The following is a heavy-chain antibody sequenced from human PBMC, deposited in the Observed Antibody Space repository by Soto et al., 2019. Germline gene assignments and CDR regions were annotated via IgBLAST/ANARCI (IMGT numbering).Heavy chain of an antibody. CDR1: GGSISSSSYY. D-gene: IGHD1-20*01. V-gene: IGHV4-39*01. CDR3: ARQGRSGAAGNWNPDY. J-gene: IGHJ4*02. CDR2: IYYSGST. Sequence: LSLTFTVSGGSISSSSYYWGWIRQPPGKGLEWIGSIYYSGSTYYNPSLKSRVTISVDTSKNQFSLKLSSVTAADTAVYYCARQGRSGAAGNWNPDYWGQGTLVTVSS.